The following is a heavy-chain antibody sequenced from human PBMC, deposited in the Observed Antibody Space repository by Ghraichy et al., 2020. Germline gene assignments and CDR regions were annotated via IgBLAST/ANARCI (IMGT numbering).Heavy chain of an antibody. Sequence: GESLNISCAASGFTFSSYGMHWVRQAPGKGLEWVAVIWYDRTNKYYADSVKGRFTISRDNSKNTLYLQMNSLRAEDTAVYYCARDRYCSGGTCTDDWYFDLWGRGTLVTVSS. CDR2: IWYDRTNK. V-gene: IGHV3-33*01. J-gene: IGHJ2*01. CDR3: ARDRYCSGGTCTDDWYFDL. D-gene: IGHD2-15*01. CDR1: GFTFSSYG.